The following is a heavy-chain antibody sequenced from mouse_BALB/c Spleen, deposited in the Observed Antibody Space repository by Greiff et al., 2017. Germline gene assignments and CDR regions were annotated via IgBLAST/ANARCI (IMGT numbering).Heavy chain of an antibody. CDR3: ARDDGYYGFAY. V-gene: IGHV5-17*02. CDR2: ISSGSSTI. CDR1: GFTFSSFG. D-gene: IGHD2-3*01. Sequence: VQLQQSGGGLVQPGGSRKLSCAASGFTFSSFGMHWVRQAPEKGLEWVAYISSGSSTIYYADTVKGRFTISRDNPKNTLFLQMTSLRSEDTAMYYCARDDGYYGFAYWGQGTLVTVSA. J-gene: IGHJ3*01.